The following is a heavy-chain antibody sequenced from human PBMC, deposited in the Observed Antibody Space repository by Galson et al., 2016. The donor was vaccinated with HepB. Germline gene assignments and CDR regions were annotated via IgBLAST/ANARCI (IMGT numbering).Heavy chain of an antibody. J-gene: IGHJ5*02. CDR1: GGSISTYY. D-gene: IGHD5-12*01. CDR2: IYYSGNT. CDR3: ARERGGDSGYDHNWFDP. V-gene: IGHV4-59*01. Sequence: SETLSLTCSVSGGSISTYYWSWIRQPPGKGLEWIGYIYYSGNTKYNPSLKSRVTISVDPSKNQLSLKLSSVTAADTAMYYCARERGGDSGYDHNWFDPWGHGTQVTVS.